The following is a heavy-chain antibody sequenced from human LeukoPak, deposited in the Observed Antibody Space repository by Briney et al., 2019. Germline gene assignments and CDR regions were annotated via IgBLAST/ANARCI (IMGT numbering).Heavy chain of an antibody. D-gene: IGHD4-17*01. V-gene: IGHV3-21*01. J-gene: IGHJ4*02. CDR3: ARTYGAQNPFDY. Sequence: GGSLRLSCAASGFTFSSYSMNWVRQAPGKGLEWVSSISSSSYIYYADSVKGRFTISRDNAKNSLYLQMNSLRAEDTAVYYCARTYGAQNPFDYWGQGTLVTVSS. CDR1: GFTFSSYS. CDR2: ISSSSYI.